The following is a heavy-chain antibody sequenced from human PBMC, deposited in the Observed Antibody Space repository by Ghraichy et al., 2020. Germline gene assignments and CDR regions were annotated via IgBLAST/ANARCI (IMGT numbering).Heavy chain of an antibody. V-gene: IGHV3-21*01. D-gene: IGHD3-3*01. J-gene: IGHJ6*02. Sequence: GALRLSCAASGFTFSSYSMNWVRQAPGKGLEWVSSISSSSSYIYYADSVKGRFTISRDNAKNSLYLQMNSLRAEDTAVYYCARDYGSGYGMDVWGQGTTVTVSS. CDR2: ISSSSSYI. CDR3: ARDYGSGYGMDV. CDR1: GFTFSSYS.